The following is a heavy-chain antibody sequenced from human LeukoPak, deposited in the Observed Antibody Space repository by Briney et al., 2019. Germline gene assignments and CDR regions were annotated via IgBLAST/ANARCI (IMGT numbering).Heavy chain of an antibody. CDR1: GDSVSSNSAA. CDR3: ARGLHDFWSGYYRNPNWFDP. D-gene: IGHD3-3*01. V-gene: IGHV6-1*01. Sequence: SQTLSLTCAISGDSVSSNSAAWNWIRQSPSRGLEWLGRTYYRPKWYNDYAVSVKSRITINPDTSKNQFSLQLNSVTPEDTAVYYCARGLHDFWSGYYRNPNWFDPWGQGTLVTVSS. CDR2: TYYRPKWYN. J-gene: IGHJ5*02.